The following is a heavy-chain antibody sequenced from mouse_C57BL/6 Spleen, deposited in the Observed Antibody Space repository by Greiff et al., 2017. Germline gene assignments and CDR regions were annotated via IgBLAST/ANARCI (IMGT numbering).Heavy chain of an antibody. Sequence: EVQLVESEGGLVQPGSSMKLSCTASGFTFSDYYMAWVRQVPEKGLEWVANINYDGSSTYYLDSLKSRFIISRDNAKNILYLQMSSLKSEDTATYYCAREGFDYWGQGTTLTVSS. V-gene: IGHV5-16*01. CDR1: GFTFSDYY. J-gene: IGHJ2*01. CDR3: AREGFDY. CDR2: INYDGSST.